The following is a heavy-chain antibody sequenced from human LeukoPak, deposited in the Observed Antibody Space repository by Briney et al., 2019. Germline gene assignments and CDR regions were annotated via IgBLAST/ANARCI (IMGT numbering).Heavy chain of an antibody. V-gene: IGHV3-7*01. CDR2: IKKDGSEK. J-gene: IGHJ4*02. D-gene: IGHD4-11*01. Sequence: GGSLRLSCVGSGFTFTSTRMSWVRQAPGKGLEWVANIKKDGSEKNYVDSVKGRFTISRDNAKNSLYLQMNSLRADDTAVYYCARDPGFDYTSWGRGTLVTVSS. CDR3: ARDPGFDYTS. CDR1: GFTFTSTR.